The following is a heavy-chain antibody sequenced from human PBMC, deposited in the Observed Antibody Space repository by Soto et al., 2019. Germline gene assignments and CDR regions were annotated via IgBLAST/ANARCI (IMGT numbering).Heavy chain of an antibody. J-gene: IGHJ6*02. CDR1: GFTFSSYG. V-gene: IGHV3-33*01. CDR3: ARGDYGSTPYYYYYGMDV. D-gene: IGHD4-17*01. CDR2: IWYDGSNK. Sequence: GGPLRLSCAASGFTFSSYGMHWVRQAPGKGLEWVAVIWYDGSNKYYADSVKGRFTISRDNSKNTLYLQMNSLRAEDTAVYYCARGDYGSTPYYYYYGMDVWGRGTTVTVSS.